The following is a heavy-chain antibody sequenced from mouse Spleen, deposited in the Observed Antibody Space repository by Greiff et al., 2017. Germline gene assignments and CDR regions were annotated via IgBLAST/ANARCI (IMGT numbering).Heavy chain of an antibody. CDR2: IWRGGST. Sequence: QVQLQQSGPSLVQPSQSLSITCTVSGFSLTSYGVHWVRQSPGKGLEWLGVIWRGGSTDYNAAFMSRLSITKDNSKSQVFFKMNSLQADDTAIYYCAKNCHGYDVAWFAYWGQGTLVTVSA. CDR1: GFSLTSYG. J-gene: IGHJ3*01. CDR3: AKNCHGYDVAWFAY. D-gene: IGHD2-2*01. V-gene: IGHV2-5-1*01.